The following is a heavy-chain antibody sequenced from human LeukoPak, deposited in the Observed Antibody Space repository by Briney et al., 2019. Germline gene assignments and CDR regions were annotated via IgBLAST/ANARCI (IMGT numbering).Heavy chain of an antibody. Sequence: PGGSLRLSCAASGFTFSSYAMSWVRQAPGKGLEWVSAISGSGGSTYYADSVKGRFTISRDNSKNTLYLQMNSLRAEDTAVYYCAKYFGVQVGATIHPEYYFDYWGQGTLVTVSS. V-gene: IGHV3-23*01. CDR3: AKYFGVQVGATIHPEYYFDY. CDR2: ISGSGGST. J-gene: IGHJ4*02. CDR1: GFTFSSYA. D-gene: IGHD1-26*01.